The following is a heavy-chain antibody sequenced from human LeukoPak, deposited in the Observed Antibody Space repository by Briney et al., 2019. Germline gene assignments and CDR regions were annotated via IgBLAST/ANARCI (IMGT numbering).Heavy chain of an antibody. J-gene: IGHJ4*02. V-gene: IGHV4-34*01. D-gene: IGHD1-26*01. CDR3: ARGQVWGLLYIDY. CDR2: INHSGSA. Sequence: SETLSLTCAVYGGSFSGYYWTWVRHYPREGGEWIGEINHSGSANHNPSRKSRVTISVDTSKNQFSLKLRSLSAADTAVYYCARGQVWGLLYIDYWGQGALVTVSS. CDR1: GGSFSGYY.